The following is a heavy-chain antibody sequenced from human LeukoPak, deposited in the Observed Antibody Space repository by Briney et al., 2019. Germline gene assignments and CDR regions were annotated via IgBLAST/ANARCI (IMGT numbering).Heavy chain of an antibody. CDR3: ARNNGMDV. V-gene: IGHV3-7*03. J-gene: IGHJ6*02. CDR1: GFALSSHW. Sequence: GGSLRLSCTASGFALSSHWMTWVRQVPGRGPEWVANVNRDGSETYYLDSVKGRFTISKDNAKNSLYLQMNSLRAEDTALYHCARNNGMDVWGQGTTVIVSS. CDR2: VNRDGSET.